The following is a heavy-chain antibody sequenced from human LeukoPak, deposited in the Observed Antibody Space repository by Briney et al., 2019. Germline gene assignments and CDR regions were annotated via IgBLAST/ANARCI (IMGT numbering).Heavy chain of an antibody. D-gene: IGHD3-10*01. CDR2: IYTSGST. J-gene: IGHJ6*03. CDR1: GGSISSGSYY. V-gene: IGHV4-61*02. CDR3: ARDPLSGRFGEEVYYYYYYMDV. Sequence: SETLSLTCTVSGGSISSGSYYWSWIRQPAGKGLEWIGRIYTSGSTNYNPSLKSRVTISVDTSKNQFSLKLSSVPAADTAVYYCARDPLSGRFGEEVYYYYYYMDVWGKGTTVTISS.